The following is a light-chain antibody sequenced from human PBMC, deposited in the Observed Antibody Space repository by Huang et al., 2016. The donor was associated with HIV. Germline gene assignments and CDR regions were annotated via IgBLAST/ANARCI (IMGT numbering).Light chain of an antibody. CDR1: QGISNS. CDR3: QQYHGVPWT. V-gene: IGKV1-NL1*01. CDR2: AAS. Sequence: DIQMTQSPSSLSASVGDRVAITCRASQGISNSLAWYQQKPGKAPKLLRYAASKLEGGGTSRFSGSGSGAVYTLTISSLQPEDVAVYHCQQYHGVPWTFGQGTKVEVK. J-gene: IGKJ1*01.